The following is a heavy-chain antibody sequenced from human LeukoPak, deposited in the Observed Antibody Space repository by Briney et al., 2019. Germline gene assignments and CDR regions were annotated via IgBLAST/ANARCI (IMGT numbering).Heavy chain of an antibody. Sequence: GESLKISCKGSGYSFTSYWISWVRQMPGKGLEWMGWIDPSDSYTNYSPSSQGHVTISADKSISTAYLQWSSLKAWDTAMYYCARHQYDILTGYYLWWFDPWGQGTLVTVSS. J-gene: IGHJ5*02. CDR2: IDPSDSYT. CDR1: GYSFTSYW. CDR3: ARHQYDILTGYYLWWFDP. V-gene: IGHV5-10-1*01. D-gene: IGHD3-9*01.